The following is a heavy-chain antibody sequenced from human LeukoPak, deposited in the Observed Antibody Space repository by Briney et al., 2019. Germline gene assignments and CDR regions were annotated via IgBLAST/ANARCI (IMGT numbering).Heavy chain of an antibody. D-gene: IGHD3-22*01. Sequence: GVLRLSCAASGFTFSNYAMSWVRQAPGKGLEWVSAMSAGGSSTWYADSVKGRLTISRDNSKNTLFLQMNSLRAEDTAVYYCAKDLYDSSGSRYDYWGQGTLVTVSS. CDR2: MSAGGSST. V-gene: IGHV3-23*01. J-gene: IGHJ4*02. CDR1: GFTFSNYA. CDR3: AKDLYDSSGSRYDY.